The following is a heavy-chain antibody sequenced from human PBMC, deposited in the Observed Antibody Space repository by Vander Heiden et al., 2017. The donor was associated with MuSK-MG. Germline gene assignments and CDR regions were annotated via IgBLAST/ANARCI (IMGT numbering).Heavy chain of an antibody. CDR2: INHSGST. Sequence: QVQLQQWGAGLLKPSETLSLPCAVYGGSFSGYYWSWIRQPPGKGLEWIGEINHSGSTNYNPSLKSRVTISVDTSKNQFSLKLSSVTAADTAVYYCASRHGDAFDIWGQGTMVTVSS. CDR1: GGSFSGYY. CDR3: ASRHGDAFDI. J-gene: IGHJ3*02. V-gene: IGHV4-34*01.